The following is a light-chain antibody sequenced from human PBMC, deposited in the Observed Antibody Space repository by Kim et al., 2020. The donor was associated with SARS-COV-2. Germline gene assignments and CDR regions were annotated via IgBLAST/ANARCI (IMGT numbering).Light chain of an antibody. Sequence: QSVLTQPPSVSGAPGQRVTISCTGSSSNIGAGFDVHWYRQVPGTTPKLVIYDSANRPSGVPDRYSGSKSGTSASLAITGLQADDEADYYCRTYGTGGINHVVFGGGTKLTVL. V-gene: IGLV1-40*01. CDR2: DSA. CDR3: RTYGTGGINHVV. J-gene: IGLJ2*01. CDR1: SSNIGAGFD.